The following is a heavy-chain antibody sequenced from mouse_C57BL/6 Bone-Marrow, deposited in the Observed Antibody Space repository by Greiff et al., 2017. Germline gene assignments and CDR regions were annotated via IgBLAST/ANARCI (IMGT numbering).Heavy chain of an antibody. D-gene: IGHD2-10*02. V-gene: IGHV3-8*01. CDR3: ARVRVSYCDY. J-gene: IGHJ2*01. CDR2: ISYSGST. CDR1: GYSITSYY. Sequence: EVQGVEPGPGLAKPSQTLSLTCSVSGYSITSYYWNWIRKFPGNKLEYMGYISYSGSTYYNPSLKSRISITRVTSKNQYYLLLNSVTPEDTATYDCARVRVSYCDYWGQGTTLTVSS.